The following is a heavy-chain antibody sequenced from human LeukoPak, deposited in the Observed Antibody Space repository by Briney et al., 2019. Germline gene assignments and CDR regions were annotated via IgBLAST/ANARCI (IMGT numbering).Heavy chain of an antibody. CDR1: GGSISSGGYY. CDR3: ARHDSSSSYDAFDI. V-gene: IGHV4-61*08. CDR2: IYYSGST. J-gene: IGHJ3*02. Sequence: SQTLSLTCTVSGGSISSGGYYWSWLRQPPGKGLEWVGYIYYSGSTNYNPSLKSRVTISVDTYKNQFSLKLSSVTAADTAVYYCARHDSSSSYDAFDIWGQGTMVTVSS. D-gene: IGHD6-13*01.